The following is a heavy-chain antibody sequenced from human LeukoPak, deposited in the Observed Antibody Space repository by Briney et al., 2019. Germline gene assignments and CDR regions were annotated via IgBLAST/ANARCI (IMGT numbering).Heavy chain of an antibody. D-gene: IGHD6-19*01. V-gene: IGHV3-48*03. CDR1: GFPFSVYE. Sequence: PGGSLSLSCAVSGFPFSVYEMNWVRQAPGKGLEWVSNIGSNGAIRHYADSVKGRFSISRDNAENSLFLQMNSLRVEDTGIYYCALLAVASDFDYWGQGALVTVSS. CDR2: IGSNGAIR. CDR3: ALLAVASDFDY. J-gene: IGHJ4*02.